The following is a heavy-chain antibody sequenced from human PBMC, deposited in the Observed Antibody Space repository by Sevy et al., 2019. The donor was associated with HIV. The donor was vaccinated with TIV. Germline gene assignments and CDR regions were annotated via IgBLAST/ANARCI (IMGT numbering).Heavy chain of an antibody. CDR2: INHSGST. D-gene: IGHD2-2*01. V-gene: IGHV4-34*01. CDR1: GGSFSGYY. CDR3: ARLILGYCSSNSCRYYYYYYGMDV. Sequence: SETLSLTCAVYGGSFSGYYWSWIRQPPGKGLEWIGEINHSGSTNYNPSLKSRVTISVDTSKNQFSLKLSSVTAADTAVYYCARLILGYCSSNSCRYYYYYYGMDVWGQGTTVTVSS. J-gene: IGHJ6*02.